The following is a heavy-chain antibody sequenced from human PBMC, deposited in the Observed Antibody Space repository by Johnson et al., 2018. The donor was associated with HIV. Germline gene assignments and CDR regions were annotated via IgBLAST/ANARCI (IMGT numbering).Heavy chain of an antibody. CDR2: IKSKTDGGTT. J-gene: IGHJ3*02. V-gene: IGHV3-15*01. Sequence: VQLVESGGGVVQPGRSLRLSCAASGFTFSNYAMHWVRQAPGKGLEWVGRIKSKTDGGTTDYAAPVKGRFTISRDDSKNTLYLQMNSLKTEDTAVYYCTTDKGYYGDAFDIWGQGTMVTVSS. CDR1: GFTFSNYA. CDR3: TTDKGYYGDAFDI. D-gene: IGHD3-10*01.